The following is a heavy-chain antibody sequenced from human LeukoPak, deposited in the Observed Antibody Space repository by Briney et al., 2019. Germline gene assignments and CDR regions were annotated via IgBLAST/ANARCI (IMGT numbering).Heavy chain of an antibody. CDR1: GFTFSNAW. J-gene: IGHJ4*02. Sequence: PGGSLRLSCAASGFTFSNAWMSWVRQAPGKGLEWVGRIKSKTDGGTTDYAAPVKGRFTISRDDSKNTLYLQMNSLKTEDTAVYYCTTKGGEFGEFLLIDYWGQGTLVTVSS. D-gene: IGHD3-10*01. CDR2: IKSKTDGGTT. CDR3: TTKGGEFGEFLLIDY. V-gene: IGHV3-15*01.